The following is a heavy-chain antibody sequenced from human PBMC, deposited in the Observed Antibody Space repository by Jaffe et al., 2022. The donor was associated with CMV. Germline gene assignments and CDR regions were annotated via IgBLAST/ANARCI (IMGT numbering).Heavy chain of an antibody. V-gene: IGHV1-46*01. CDR1: GYTFTSYY. Sequence: QVQLVQSGAEVKKPGASVKVSCKASGYTFTSYYMHWVRQAPGQGLEWMGIINPSGGSTSYAQKFQGRVTMTRDTSTSTVYMELSSLRSEDTAVYYCARDVGRITIFGVVPSYYYYYMDVWGKGTTVTVSS. CDR3: ARDVGRITIFGVVPSYYYYYMDV. D-gene: IGHD3-3*01. J-gene: IGHJ6*03. CDR2: INPSGGST.